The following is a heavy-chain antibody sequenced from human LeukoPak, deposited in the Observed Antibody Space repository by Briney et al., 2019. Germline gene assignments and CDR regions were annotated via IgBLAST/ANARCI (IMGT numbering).Heavy chain of an antibody. CDR3: VRLCSSTTCYSDWFDP. CDR1: GGSISSSSYY. D-gene: IGHD2-2*01. J-gene: IGHJ5*02. V-gene: IGHV4-39*01. Sequence: SETLSLTCTVSGGSISSSSYYWGWIRQPPGKGREWVGIIYYSGRTYYNPSLKSRVTISVDTSKNQLSLKLSSVTAADTAVYYYVRLCSSTTCYSDWFDPWGQGTLVTVSS. CDR2: IYYSGRT.